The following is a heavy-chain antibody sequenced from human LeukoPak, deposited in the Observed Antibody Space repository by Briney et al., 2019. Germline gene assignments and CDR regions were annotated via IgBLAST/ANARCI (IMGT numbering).Heavy chain of an antibody. Sequence: TTSETLSLTCTVSGGSISSSSYYWGWIRQPPGKGLEWIGSIYYSGSTYYNPSLKSRVTISVDTSKNQFSLKLSSVTAADTAVYYCARGIGGRSGWYGNYYGMDVWGQGTTVTVSS. CDR3: ARGIGGRSGWYGNYYGMDV. V-gene: IGHV4-39*07. CDR2: IYYSGST. D-gene: IGHD6-19*01. CDR1: GGSISSSSYY. J-gene: IGHJ6*02.